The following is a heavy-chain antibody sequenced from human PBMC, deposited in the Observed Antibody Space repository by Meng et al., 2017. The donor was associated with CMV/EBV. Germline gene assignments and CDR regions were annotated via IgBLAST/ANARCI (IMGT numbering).Heavy chain of an antibody. CDR3: VTWLWFGELSGYYFDY. V-gene: IGHV4-39*07. CDR1: GGSISSSSYY. CDR2: IYYSGST. Sequence: QRKLQESGPGLVKPSETLSLTCTVSGGSISSSSYYWGWIRQPPGKGLEWIGSIYYSGSTYYNPSLKSRVTISVDTSKNQFSLKLSSVTAADTAVYYCVTWLWFGELSGYYFDYWGQGTLVTVSS. J-gene: IGHJ4*02. D-gene: IGHD3-10*01.